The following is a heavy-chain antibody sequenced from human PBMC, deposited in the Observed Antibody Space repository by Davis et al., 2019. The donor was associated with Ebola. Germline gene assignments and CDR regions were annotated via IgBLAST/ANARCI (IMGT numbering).Heavy chain of an antibody. V-gene: IGHV4-59*12. CDR2: IYYSGST. J-gene: IGHJ4*02. Sequence: PSETLSLTCTVSGGSISSYYWSWIRQPPGKGLEWIGYIYYSGSTNYNPSLKSRVTISVDTSKNQFSLKLSSVTAADTAVYYCARSGAVAGLYYFDYWGQGTLVTVSS. CDR1: GGSISSYY. CDR3: ARSGAVAGLYYFDY. D-gene: IGHD6-19*01.